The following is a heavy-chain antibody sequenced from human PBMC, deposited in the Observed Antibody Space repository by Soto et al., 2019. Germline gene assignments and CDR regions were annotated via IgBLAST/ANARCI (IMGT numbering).Heavy chain of an antibody. CDR2: LSNNGGNK. Sequence: QVQLVESGGGVVQPRMSLSLSCAASGFTFSNYGMHWVRQAPGKGLEWVTHLSNNGGNKFYADSVKGRFIISRDNSKNTLYLQMTSLIPEDTAVYYCAKDGAYTGTYHLDYWGQGTLVTVSS. CDR1: GFTFSNYG. CDR3: AKDGAYTGTYHLDY. V-gene: IGHV3-30*18. J-gene: IGHJ4*02. D-gene: IGHD1-26*01.